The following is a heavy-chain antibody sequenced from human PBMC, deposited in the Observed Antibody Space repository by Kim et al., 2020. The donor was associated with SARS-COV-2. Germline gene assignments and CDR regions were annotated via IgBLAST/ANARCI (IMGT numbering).Heavy chain of an antibody. CDR3: ARVGPAANDY. D-gene: IGHD6-25*01. Sequence: TNYNPSLKSRVTISVDTSKNQFSLKLSSVTAADTAVYYCARVGPAANDYWGQGTLVTVSS. J-gene: IGHJ4*02. CDR2: T. V-gene: IGHV4-34*01.